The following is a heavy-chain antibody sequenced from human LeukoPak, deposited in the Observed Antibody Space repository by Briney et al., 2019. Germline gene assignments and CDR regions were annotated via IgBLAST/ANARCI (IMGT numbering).Heavy chain of an antibody. J-gene: IGHJ4*03. CDR1: GFTFSSYW. Sequence: GGSLRLSCAASGFTFSSYWMSWVRQAPGKGLEWVATIKNVGSEKSYVDSVKGRFTISRDNAKNSRFLQMSGLRAEDTAVYFCATADWFSFYSWGLGALVTVSS. CDR3: ATADWFSFYS. D-gene: IGHD3/OR15-3a*01. CDR2: IKNVGSEK. V-gene: IGHV3-7*04.